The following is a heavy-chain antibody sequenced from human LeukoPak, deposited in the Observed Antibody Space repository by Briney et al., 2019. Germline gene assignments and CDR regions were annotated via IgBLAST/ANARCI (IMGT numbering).Heavy chain of an antibody. CDR1: VLLYSILW. CDR2: INSDGGST. J-gene: IGHJ3*01. V-gene: IGHV3-74*01. D-gene: IGHD3-16*01. CDR3: ARRRERGASDAFAF. Sequence: PGGSLRLSCAASVLLYSILWMYWVRQAPGKGLVWVSRINSDGGSTTYADSVKGRFTISRDNAKNTVYLQMNSLRAVDTAVYYCARRRERGASDAFAFWGQGTMVTVSS.